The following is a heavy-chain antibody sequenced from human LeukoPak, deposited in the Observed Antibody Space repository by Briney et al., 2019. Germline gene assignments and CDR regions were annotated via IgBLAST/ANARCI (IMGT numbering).Heavy chain of an antibody. J-gene: IGHJ4*02. D-gene: IGHD2-2*01. CDR2: IYPGDSDT. Sequence: GESLKISCKGSGYSFTSYWIGWVRQMPGKGLEWMGIIYPGDSDTRYSPSFQGQVTISADKSISTAYLQWSSLKASDTAMYYCATGYCNSTSCPLALDYWGQGTLVTVSS. V-gene: IGHV5-51*01. CDR3: ATGYCNSTSCPLALDY. CDR1: GYSFTSYW.